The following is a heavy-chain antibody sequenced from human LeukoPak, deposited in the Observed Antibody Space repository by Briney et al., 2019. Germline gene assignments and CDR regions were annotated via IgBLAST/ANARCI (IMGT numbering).Heavy chain of an antibody. Sequence: SGPTLLKPTQTLTLTCTFSGFSLSTSGVGVGWIRQPPGKALEWLALIYWDDDKRYSPSLKSRLTITKDTSKNQVVLTMTNMDPVDTATYYCAHSNDWNDEGNWFDPWGQGTLVTASS. CDR2: IYWDDDK. J-gene: IGHJ5*02. CDR3: AHSNDWNDEGNWFDP. D-gene: IGHD1-1*01. CDR1: GFSLSTSGVG. V-gene: IGHV2-5*02.